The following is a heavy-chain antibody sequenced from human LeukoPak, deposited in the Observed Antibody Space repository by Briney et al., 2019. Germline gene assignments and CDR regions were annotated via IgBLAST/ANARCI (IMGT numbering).Heavy chain of an antibody. J-gene: IGHJ5*02. CDR1: GGSISSGGYY. CDR3: ARDGTDYDILTGDRTGFDP. V-gene: IGHV4-31*03. Sequence: SETLSLTCTVSGGSISSGGYYWSWIRQHPGKGLGWIGYIYYSGSTYYNPPLKSRVTISVDTSKNQFSLKLSSVTAADTAVYYCARDGTDYDILTGDRTGFDPWGQGTLVTVSS. D-gene: IGHD3-9*01. CDR2: IYYSGST.